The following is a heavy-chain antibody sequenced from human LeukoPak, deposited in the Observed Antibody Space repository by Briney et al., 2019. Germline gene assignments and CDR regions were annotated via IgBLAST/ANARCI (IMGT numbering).Heavy chain of an antibody. CDR1: GGSISSYY. CDR3: ARAYSYGLIHDAFDI. D-gene: IGHD5-18*01. Sequence: SETLSLTCTVSGGSISSYYWSWIRQPPGQGLEWIGYIYYTGTTTYNPYLKSRVTISLDTSKNQFSLKLTSMTAADTAVYYCARAYSYGLIHDAFDIGGQGTMVTVSS. V-gene: IGHV4-59*01. J-gene: IGHJ3*02. CDR2: IYYTGTT.